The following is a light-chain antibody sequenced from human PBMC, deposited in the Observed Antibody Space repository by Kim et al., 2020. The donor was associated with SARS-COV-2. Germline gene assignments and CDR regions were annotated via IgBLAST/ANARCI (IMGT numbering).Light chain of an antibody. J-gene: IGLJ3*02. CDR3: SSYTTSSTWV. Sequence: QSALTQPASVSGSPGQSITISCTGTSSDVGSYKYVSWYQQHPGKAPKLMIYDVSNRPSGVSNRFSGSKSGNTASLTISGLQTEDEADYYCSSYTTSSTWVFGGVTQLTVL. V-gene: IGLV2-14*03. CDR1: SSDVGSYKY. CDR2: DVS.